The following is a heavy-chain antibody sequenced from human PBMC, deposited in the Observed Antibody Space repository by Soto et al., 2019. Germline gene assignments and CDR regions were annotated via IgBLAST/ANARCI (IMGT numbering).Heavy chain of an antibody. J-gene: IGHJ5*02. Sequence: SETLSLTCTVSGGSISSYYWSWIRQPPGKGLEWIGYIYYSGSTNYNPSLKSRVTISVDTSKNQFSLKLSSVTAADTAVYYCAREILLAPHHGWFDPWGQGTLVTVSS. CDR1: GGSISSYY. V-gene: IGHV4-59*01. CDR3: AREILLAPHHGWFDP. D-gene: IGHD1-26*01. CDR2: IYYSGST.